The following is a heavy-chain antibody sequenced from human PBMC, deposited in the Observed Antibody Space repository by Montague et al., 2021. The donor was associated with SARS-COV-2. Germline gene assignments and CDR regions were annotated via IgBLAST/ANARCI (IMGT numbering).Heavy chain of an antibody. CDR2: IHYSGST. CDR3: TRVDFRVVILSCYYSYLDV. V-gene: IGHV4-39*01. CDR1: GGSVSSSNYY. Sequence: SETLSLTCTVSGGSVSSSNYYWGWIRQSPGKGLEWIGSIHYSGSTYYNPSLKSRVTISLDTSKNQFSLKLNSVTAADTAAYYCTRVDFRVVILSCYYSYLDVWGKGTLVTVSS. J-gene: IGHJ6*03. D-gene: IGHD3-3*01.